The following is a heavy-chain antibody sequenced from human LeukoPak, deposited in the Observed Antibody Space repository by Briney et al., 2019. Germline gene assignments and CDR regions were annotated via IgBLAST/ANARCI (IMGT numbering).Heavy chain of an antibody. Sequence: GGSLRLSCAASGFTFRLFGMHWVRQAPGKGLEWVSFIRFDGSNTYHADSVKGRFTISRDSSKNTLFLQMNRLRPEDAAVYYCAKAPVTTCRGAFCYPFDYWGLGTLVTVPS. D-gene: IGHD2-15*01. CDR2: IRFDGSNT. V-gene: IGHV3-30*02. J-gene: IGHJ4*02. CDR3: AKAPVTTCRGAFCYPFDY. CDR1: GFTFRLFG.